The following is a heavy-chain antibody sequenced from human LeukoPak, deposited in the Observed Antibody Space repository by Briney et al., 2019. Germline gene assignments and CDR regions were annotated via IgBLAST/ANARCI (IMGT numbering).Heavy chain of an antibody. CDR2: MYYSGST. V-gene: IGHV4-61*08. D-gene: IGHD3-22*01. Sequence: PSETLSLTCSVSGGSVSSGDYYWIWIRQPPGKGLEWIGYMYYSGSTNYNPSLKTRVTISVDTSRNQFSLKLNSVTAADTAVYYCARGLRGHYDSYYFDYWGQGTLVIVS. CDR1: GGSVSSGDYY. J-gene: IGHJ4*02. CDR3: ARGLRGHYDSYYFDY.